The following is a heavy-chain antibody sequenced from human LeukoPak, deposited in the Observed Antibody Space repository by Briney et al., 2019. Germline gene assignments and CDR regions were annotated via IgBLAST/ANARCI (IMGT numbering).Heavy chain of an antibody. V-gene: IGHV3-48*01. CDR2: ISSSSSTI. CDR3: AKDSITMVRGVITPVDY. J-gene: IGHJ4*02. Sequence: GGSLRLSCAASGFTFSSYSMNWVRQAPGKGLEWVSYISSSSSTIYYADSVKGRFTISRDNSKNTLYLQMNSLRAEDTAVYYCAKDSITMVRGVITPVDYWGQGTLVIVSP. CDR1: GFTFSSYS. D-gene: IGHD3-10*01.